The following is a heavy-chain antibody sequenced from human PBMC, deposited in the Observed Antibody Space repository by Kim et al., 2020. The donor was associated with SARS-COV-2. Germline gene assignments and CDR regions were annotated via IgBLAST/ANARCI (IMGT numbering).Heavy chain of an antibody. Sequence: GGSLRLSCAASGFTVSSNYMSWVRQAPGKGLEWVSVIYSGGSTYYADSVKGRFTISRDNSKNTLYLQMNSLRAEDTAVYYCARATYYDILTGVSDAFDIWGQGTMVTVSS. CDR3: ARATYYDILTGVSDAFDI. V-gene: IGHV3-53*01. D-gene: IGHD3-9*01. CDR1: GFTVSSNY. CDR2: IYSGGST. J-gene: IGHJ3*02.